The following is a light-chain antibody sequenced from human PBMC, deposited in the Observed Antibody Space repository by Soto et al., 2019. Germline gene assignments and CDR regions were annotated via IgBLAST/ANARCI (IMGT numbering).Light chain of an antibody. J-gene: IGLJ2*01. CDR2: EVS. V-gene: IGLV2-14*01. CDR3: GSYESATLI. CDR1: SSDIGAYNY. Sequence: QSALTQPASVSGSPGQSITISCTGTSSDIGAYNYVSWYQQYPGKVPTLIIYEVSFRPPGVSNRFSGSKSGNTASLTISGLQTEDEGDYYSGSYESATLIFGGGTELTVL.